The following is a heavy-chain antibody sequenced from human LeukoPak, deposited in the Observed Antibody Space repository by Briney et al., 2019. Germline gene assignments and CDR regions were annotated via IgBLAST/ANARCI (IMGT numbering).Heavy chain of an antibody. D-gene: IGHD3-10*01. V-gene: IGHV4-38-2*01. CDR1: GFSISSGYY. Sequence: SETLSLTCAVSGFSISSGYYWGWIRQPPGKGLEWIGSIYHSGSTYYNPSLKSRVTISVDTSKNQFSLKLSSVTAADTAVYYCARHWNRYHYGPGYIWGQGTMVTVSS. CDR2: IYHSGST. CDR3: ARHWNRYHYGPGYI. J-gene: IGHJ3*02.